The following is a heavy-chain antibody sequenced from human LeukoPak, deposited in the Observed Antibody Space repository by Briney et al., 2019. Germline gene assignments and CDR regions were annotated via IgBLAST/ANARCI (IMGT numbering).Heavy chain of an antibody. CDR1: GFTFSSYA. Sequence: GGSLRLSCAASGFTFSSYAMSWVRQAPGKGLEWVSAVSGGGGGTYYVDSVKGRFTISRDNSKNTVYLQMNTLRAEDTAVYYCAKDPIFSGSYGVFDYWGLGTLVTVSS. CDR3: AKDPIFSGSYGVFDY. V-gene: IGHV3-23*01. D-gene: IGHD1-26*01. CDR2: VSGGGGGT. J-gene: IGHJ4*02.